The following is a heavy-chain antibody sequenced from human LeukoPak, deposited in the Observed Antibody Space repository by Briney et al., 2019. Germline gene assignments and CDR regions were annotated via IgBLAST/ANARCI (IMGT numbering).Heavy chain of an antibody. Sequence: PGGSLRLSCAASGFTFDDYAMHWVRQAPGKGLEWVSGIAWNSGRVGYADSVKGRFTISRDNAKNSLYLQMNSLRVEDTALYYCAKVPSGYCSSTSCYTVFDYWGQGTLVTVSS. J-gene: IGHJ4*02. CDR2: IAWNSGRV. V-gene: IGHV3-9*01. CDR1: GFTFDDYA. D-gene: IGHD2-2*02. CDR3: AKVPSGYCSSTSCYTVFDY.